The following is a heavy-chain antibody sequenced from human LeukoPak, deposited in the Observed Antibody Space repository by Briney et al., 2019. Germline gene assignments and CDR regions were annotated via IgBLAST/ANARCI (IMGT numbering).Heavy chain of an antibody. CDR1: GGSISSYY. CDR2: IYYSGST. CDR3: ASIPGY. V-gene: IGHV4-59*01. J-gene: IGHJ4*02. D-gene: IGHD2-2*02. Sequence: SETLSLTCTVSGGSISSYYWSWIRQPPGKGLEWIGYIYYSGSTNYNPSLMSRVTISVDTSKNQFSLKLSSVTAADTAVYYCASIPGYWGQGTLVTVSS.